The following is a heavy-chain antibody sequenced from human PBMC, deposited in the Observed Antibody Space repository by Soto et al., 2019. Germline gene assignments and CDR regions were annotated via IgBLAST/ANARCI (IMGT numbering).Heavy chain of an antibody. CDR2: IYYSGST. Sequence: SETLSLTCTVSGGSISSYYWSWIRQPPGKGLEWIGYIYYSGSTNYNPSLKSRVTISVDTSKNQFSLKLSSVTAVDTAVYYCARGIDYGDLDYWGQGTLVTVSS. V-gene: IGHV4-59*01. D-gene: IGHD4-17*01. CDR3: ARGIDYGDLDY. CDR1: GGSISSYY. J-gene: IGHJ4*02.